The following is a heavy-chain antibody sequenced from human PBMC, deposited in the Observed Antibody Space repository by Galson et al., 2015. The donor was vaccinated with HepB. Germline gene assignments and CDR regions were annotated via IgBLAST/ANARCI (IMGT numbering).Heavy chain of an antibody. Sequence: SLRLSCAASGFTFSSYWMSWVRQAPGKGLEWVANINQDGSEEYYVDSVKGRFSLSRDNAKNSLYLQMNSLRAEDTAMYYCANLRGRYNSPSAGDDAFDIWGQGTTVTVSS. D-gene: IGHD3-16*01. CDR3: ANLRGRYNSPSAGDDAFDI. CDR1: GFTFSSYW. J-gene: IGHJ3*02. CDR2: INQDGSEE. V-gene: IGHV3-7*05.